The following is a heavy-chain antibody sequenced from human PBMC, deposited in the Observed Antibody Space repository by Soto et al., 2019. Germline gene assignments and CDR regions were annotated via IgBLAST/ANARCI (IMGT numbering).Heavy chain of an antibody. J-gene: IGHJ6*02. CDR3: ARASYGVFYYYGMDV. V-gene: IGHV4-31*03. D-gene: IGHD5-18*01. CDR1: GGSISSGGYY. CDR2: IYYSGST. Sequence: SETLSLTCTVSGGSISSGGYYWSWIRQHPGKGLEWIGYIYYSGSTYYNPSLKSRVTISVDTSKNQFSLKLSSVTAADTAVHYCARASYGVFYYYGMDVWGQGTTVTVSS.